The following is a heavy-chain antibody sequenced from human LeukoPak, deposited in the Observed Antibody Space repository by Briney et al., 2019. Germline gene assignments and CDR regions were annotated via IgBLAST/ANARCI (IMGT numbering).Heavy chain of an antibody. CDR2: INQVGSQT. D-gene: IGHD1-26*01. J-gene: IGHJ4*02. V-gene: IGHV3-7*01. Sequence: GRSLRLSCAASGFTFSSYWMSWVRQTPGEGLEYLANINQVGSQTYYMDSVKGRFTISRDNAKNSLYLQMNSLRAEDTAVYYCATISGKRFDYGGQGTLVTVSS. CDR1: GFTFSSYW. CDR3: ATISGKRFDY.